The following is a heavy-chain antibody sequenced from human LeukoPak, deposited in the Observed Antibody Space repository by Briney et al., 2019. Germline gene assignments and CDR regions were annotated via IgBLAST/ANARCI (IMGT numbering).Heavy chain of an antibody. D-gene: IGHD6-13*01. CDR3: AKQFRIAAAGTS. Sequence: GGSLRLSCVASGFTFRSYAMNWVRQAPGKGLEWVSYMSSDSSFINYADSVKGRFTISRDNSKNTLYLQMNSLRAEDTAVYYCAKQFRIAAAGTSWGQGTLVTVSS. J-gene: IGHJ4*02. V-gene: IGHV3-48*01. CDR2: MSSDSSFI. CDR1: GFTFRSYA.